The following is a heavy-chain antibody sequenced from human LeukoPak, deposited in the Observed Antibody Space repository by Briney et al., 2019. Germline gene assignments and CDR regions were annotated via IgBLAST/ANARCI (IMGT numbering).Heavy chain of an antibody. CDR3: ATSGGITDFFDY. CDR2: IYYSGST. Sequence: SETLSLTCTVSGGSISSYYWSWIRQPPGKGLEWIGYIYYSGSTNYNPSLKSRVTISVDTSKNQFSLKLSSVTAADTAVYYCATSGGITDFFDYWGQGTLVTVSS. V-gene: IGHV4-59*08. D-gene: IGHD3-16*01. CDR1: GGSISSYY. J-gene: IGHJ4*02.